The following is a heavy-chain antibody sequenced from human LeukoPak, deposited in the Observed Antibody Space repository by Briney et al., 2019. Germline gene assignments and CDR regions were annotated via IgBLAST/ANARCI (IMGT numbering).Heavy chain of an antibody. CDR3: ARDYDYGVDY. Sequence: ASVKVSCKASGGTFSSYAIIWVRQAPGQGLEWMGRIIPILGIANYAQKFQGRVTVTADKSTSTAYMELSSLRSEDTAVYYCARDYDYGVDYWGQGTLVTVSS. CDR2: IIPILGIA. D-gene: IGHD4-17*01. V-gene: IGHV1-69*04. J-gene: IGHJ4*02. CDR1: GGTFSSYA.